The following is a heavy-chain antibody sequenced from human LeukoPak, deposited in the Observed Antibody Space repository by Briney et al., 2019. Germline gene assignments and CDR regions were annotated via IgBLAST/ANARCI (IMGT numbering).Heavy chain of an antibody. Sequence: SVKVSCKASGYASTSYDINWVRQPTGQGLEWMGWMNPNSGNTGYAQKFQGRVTMPRNTSISTAYMELSSLRSGDTAVYYCAIGSNFDYGVQIDYWGQGTLVTVSS. CDR1: GYASTSYD. CDR3: AIGSNFDYGVQIDY. V-gene: IGHV1-8*01. CDR2: MNPNSGNT. J-gene: IGHJ4*02. D-gene: IGHD4-17*01.